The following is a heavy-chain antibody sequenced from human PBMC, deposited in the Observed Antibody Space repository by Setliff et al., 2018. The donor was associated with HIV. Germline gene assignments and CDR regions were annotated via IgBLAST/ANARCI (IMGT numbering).Heavy chain of an antibody. J-gene: IGHJ4*02. D-gene: IGHD2-21*01. V-gene: IGHV3-74*01. CDR1: GFTFSRYW. CDR3: ARVIVGGGNTPFDY. CDR2: ISTDGRTT. Sequence: HPGGSLRLSCAASGFTFSRYWMHWVRQPPGKGLVWVSRISTDGRTTYYADSVEGRFTISRDNAKNTLYQQMNNLKAEDTAVYYCARVIVGGGNTPFDYWGQGILVTVSS.